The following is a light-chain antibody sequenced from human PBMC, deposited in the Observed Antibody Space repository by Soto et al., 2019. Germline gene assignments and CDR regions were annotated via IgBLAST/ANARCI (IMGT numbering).Light chain of an antibody. CDR1: QSVSTN. V-gene: IGKV3-15*01. CDR3: QQYNNWPRT. J-gene: IGKJ1*01. CDR2: GAS. Sequence: EIVMTQSPATLSVSPGERDTLSCRASQSVSTNFAWYQQKPGQAPRLLIYGASTRATGFPARFSGSGSGTEFTLNISSLQSEDFAVYYCQQYNNWPRTFGQGTKVEVK.